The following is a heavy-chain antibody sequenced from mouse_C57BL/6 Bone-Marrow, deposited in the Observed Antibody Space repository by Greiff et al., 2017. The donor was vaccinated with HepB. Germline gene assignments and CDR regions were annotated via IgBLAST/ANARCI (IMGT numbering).Heavy chain of an antibody. CDR2: IYPRSGNT. CDR3: ARSRDAGAMDY. Sequence: QVQLKESGAELARPGASVKLSCKASGYTFTSYGISWVKQRTGQGLEWIGEIYPRSGNTYYNEKFKGKATLTADKSSSTAYMELRSLTSEDSAVYFCARSRDAGAMDYWGQGTSVTVSS. J-gene: IGHJ4*01. CDR1: GYTFTSYG. V-gene: IGHV1-81*01.